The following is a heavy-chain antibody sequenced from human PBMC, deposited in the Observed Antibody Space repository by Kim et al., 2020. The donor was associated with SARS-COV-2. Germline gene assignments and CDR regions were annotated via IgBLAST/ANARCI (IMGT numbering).Heavy chain of an antibody. CDR3: GRQGRLVLDY. CDR2: IYYSGST. CDR1: GGSISSSSYY. J-gene: IGHJ4*02. Sequence: SETLSLTCTVSGGSISSSSYYWGWIRQPPGKGLEWIGSIYYSGSTYYNPSLKSRVTISVDTSKNQFSLKLSSVTAADTAVYYCGRQGRLVLDYWGQGTLVTVSS. V-gene: IGHV4-39*01. D-gene: IGHD6-19*01.